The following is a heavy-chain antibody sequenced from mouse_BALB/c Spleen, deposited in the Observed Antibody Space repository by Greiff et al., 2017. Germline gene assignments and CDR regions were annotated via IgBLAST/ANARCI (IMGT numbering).Heavy chain of an antibody. V-gene: IGHV5-17*02. D-gene: IGHD2-10*01. CDR1: GFTFSSFG. Sequence: VQLVESGGGLVQPGGSRKLSCAASGFTFSSFGMHWVRQAPEKGLEWVAYISSGSSTIYYADTVKGRFTISRDNPKNTLFLQMTSLRSEDTAMYYCARSYYGNYAWFAYWGQGTLVTVSA. J-gene: IGHJ3*01. CDR3: ARSYYGNYAWFAY. CDR2: ISSGSSTI.